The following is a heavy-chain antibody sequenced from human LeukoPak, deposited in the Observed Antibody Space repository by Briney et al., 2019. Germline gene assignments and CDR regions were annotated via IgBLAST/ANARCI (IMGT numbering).Heavy chain of an antibody. CDR2: IYTSGST. CDR3: TRGGDSISWDFYYYGMDV. Sequence: TLSLTCTVSGGSISSGSYYWSWIRQPAGKGLEWIGRIYTSGSTNYNPSLKSRVTISVDTSKNQFSLKLSSVTAADTAVYYCTRGGDSISWDFYYYGMDVWGQGTTVTVSS. CDR1: GGSISSGSYY. D-gene: IGHD6-13*01. V-gene: IGHV4-61*02. J-gene: IGHJ6*02.